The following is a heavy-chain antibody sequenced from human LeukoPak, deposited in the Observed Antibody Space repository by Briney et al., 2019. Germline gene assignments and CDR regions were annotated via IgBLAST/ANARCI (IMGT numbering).Heavy chain of an antibody. CDR3: ARDTGYYDSSGYDAFDI. V-gene: IGHV4-59*01. Sequence: SETLSLTCTVSGGSISSYYRSWIRQPPGKGLEWIGYIYYSGSTNYNPSLKSRVTISVDTSKNQFSLKLSSVTAADTAVYYCARDTGYYDSSGYDAFDIWGQGTMVTVSS. CDR1: GGSISSYY. J-gene: IGHJ3*02. CDR2: IYYSGST. D-gene: IGHD3-22*01.